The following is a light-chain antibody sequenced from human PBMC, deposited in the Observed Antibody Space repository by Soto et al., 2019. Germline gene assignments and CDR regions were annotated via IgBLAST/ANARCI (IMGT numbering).Light chain of an antibody. CDR1: SSDVGGYHY. CDR3: SSHKTRSTWV. V-gene: IGLV2-14*01. J-gene: IGLJ3*02. CDR2: EVS. Sequence: QSALTQPASVSGSPGQSITISCTGSSSDVGGYHYVSWYQQYPGEAPKLVISEVSNRPLGVSDRFSGSKSGYTASLTISDVQAEDEADYYCSSHKTRSTWVFGGGTKLTVL.